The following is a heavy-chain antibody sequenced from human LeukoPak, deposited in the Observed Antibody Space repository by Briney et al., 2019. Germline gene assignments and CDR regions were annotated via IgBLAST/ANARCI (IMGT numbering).Heavy chain of an antibody. D-gene: IGHD2-21*01. V-gene: IGHV1-2*02. CDR2: INPNSGGT. Sequence: GASVKVSCKASGYTFTGYYMHWVRQAPGQGLEWVAWINPNSGGTNYAQKFQGRVTLTRDTSISTAYMELSGLISDDTAVYYCARAAGGEASDYWGQGTLVTVSS. CDR3: ARAAGGEASDY. CDR1: GYTFTGYY. J-gene: IGHJ4*02.